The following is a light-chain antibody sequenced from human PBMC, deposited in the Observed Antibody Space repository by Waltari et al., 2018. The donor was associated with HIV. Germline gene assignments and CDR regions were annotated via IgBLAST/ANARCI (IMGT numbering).Light chain of an antibody. J-gene: IGKJ4*01. CDR2: GAS. Sequence: EIVLTQSPGTLSLSPGERATLSCRASQSVSSSYLAWYQQKPGQAPRLLIYGASRTATSIPDRFSGSESGTDFTLTISRLEPEDFAVYYCQQYGSSPGLTFGGGTKVEIK. V-gene: IGKV3-20*01. CDR3: QQYGSSPGLT. CDR1: QSVSSSY.